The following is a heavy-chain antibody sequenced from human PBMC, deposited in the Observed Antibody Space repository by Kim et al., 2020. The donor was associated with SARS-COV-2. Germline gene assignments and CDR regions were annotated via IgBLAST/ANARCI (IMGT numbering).Heavy chain of an antibody. J-gene: IGHJ4*02. CDR2: ISYDGSNK. CDR1: GFTFSSYA. D-gene: IGHD3-10*01. V-gene: IGHV3-30-3*01. Sequence: GGSLRLSCAASGFTFSSYAMHWVRQAPGKGLEWVAVISYDGSNKYYADSVKGRFTISRDNSKNTLYLQMNSLRAEDTAVYYCAMGEGSGSYYSPFDYWGQGTLVTVSS. CDR3: AMGEGSGSYYSPFDY.